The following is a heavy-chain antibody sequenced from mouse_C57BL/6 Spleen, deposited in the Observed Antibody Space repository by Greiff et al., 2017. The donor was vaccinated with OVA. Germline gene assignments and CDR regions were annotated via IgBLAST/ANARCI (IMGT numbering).Heavy chain of an antibody. CDR3: ARDYGSSFAY. J-gene: IGHJ3*01. V-gene: IGHV3-6*01. D-gene: IGHD1-1*01. CDR2: ISYDGSN. CDR1: GYSITSGYY. Sequence: EVQVVESGPGLVKPSQSLSLTCSVTGYSITSGYYWNWIRQFPGNKLEWMGYISYDGSNNYNPSLKNRISITRDTSKNQFFLKLNSVTTEDTATYYCARDYGSSFAYWGQGTLVTVSA.